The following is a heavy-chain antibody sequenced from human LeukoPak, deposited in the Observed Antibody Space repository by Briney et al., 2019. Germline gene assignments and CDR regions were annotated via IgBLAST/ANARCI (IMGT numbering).Heavy chain of an antibody. V-gene: IGHV3-53*01. Sequence: GGSLRLSCAASGFTFSSHWMSWVRQAPGRGLEWVSVIYGGGSTYYADSVKGRFTISRDNSKNTLYLQMNSLRADDTAVYYCAKGHSGSYFDCFDYWGQGTLVTVSS. CDR3: AKGHSGSYFDCFDY. D-gene: IGHD1-26*01. J-gene: IGHJ4*02. CDR2: IYGGGST. CDR1: GFTFSSHW.